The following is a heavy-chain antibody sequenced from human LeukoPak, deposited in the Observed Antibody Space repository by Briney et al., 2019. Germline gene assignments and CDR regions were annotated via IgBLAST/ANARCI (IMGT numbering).Heavy chain of an antibody. CDR3: ASALPFQLVH. CDR2: IYYSGST. CDR1: GDSISSYY. V-gene: IGHV4-59*12. J-gene: IGHJ4*02. D-gene: IGHD6-13*01. Sequence: PSETLSLTCTVSGDSISSYYWSWIRQPPGKGLEWIGYIYYSGSTNYNPSLKSRVTISVDTSKNQFSLKLSSVTAADTAVYYCASALPFQLVHWGQGTLVTISP.